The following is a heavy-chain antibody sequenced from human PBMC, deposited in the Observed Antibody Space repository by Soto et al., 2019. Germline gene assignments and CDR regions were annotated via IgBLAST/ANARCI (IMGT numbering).Heavy chain of an antibody. J-gene: IGHJ3*02. V-gene: IGHV3-15*01. CDR1: GFTFSNAW. CDR3: TTALTPHTTGPNAFDI. D-gene: IGHD3-9*01. Sequence: GGSLRLSCAASGFTFSNAWMSWVRQAPGKGLEWVGRIKSKTDGGTTDYAAPVKGRFTISRDDSKNTQYLQMNSQKTEDTAVYYCTTALTPHTTGPNAFDIWGQGTMVTVSS. CDR2: IKSKTDGGTT.